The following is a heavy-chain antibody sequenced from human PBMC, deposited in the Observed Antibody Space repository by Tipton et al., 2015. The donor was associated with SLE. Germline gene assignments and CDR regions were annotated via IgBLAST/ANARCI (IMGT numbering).Heavy chain of an antibody. Sequence: TLSLTCTVSGGSISSSSYYWGWIRQPPGKGLEWIGSIYYSGGTYYNPSLKSRVTISVDTSKNQFSLKLSSVTAADTAVYYCASITRDGADDYWGQGTLVTVSS. V-gene: IGHV4-39*01. J-gene: IGHJ4*02. D-gene: IGHD1-14*01. CDR2: IYYSGGT. CDR3: ASITRDGADDY. CDR1: GGSISSSSYY.